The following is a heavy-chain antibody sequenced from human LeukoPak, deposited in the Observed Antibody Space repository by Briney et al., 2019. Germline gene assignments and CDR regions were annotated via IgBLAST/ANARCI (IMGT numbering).Heavy chain of an antibody. J-gene: IGHJ4*02. CDR2: INSDGSNT. CDR1: GSTSRSYW. V-gene: IGHV3-74*01. Sequence: GGPLNLSFEAPGSTSRSYWRNWVRKPQGKGLGWASRINSDGSNTKYADSVKGRFTISRDNTKNTLYLQMNSLRGEDTAVYYCAREGMALVNFDYWGQGTLVTVSS. D-gene: IGHD4-23*01. CDR3: AREGMALVNFDY.